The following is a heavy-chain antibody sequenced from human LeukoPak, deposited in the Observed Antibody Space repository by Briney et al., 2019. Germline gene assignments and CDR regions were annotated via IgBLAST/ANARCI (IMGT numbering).Heavy chain of an antibody. Sequence: ASVKVSCKASGGTFSSYANSWVRQAPGQGLEWMGGIIPIFDTANYAQKFQGRVTITADESTSTAYMELSSLRSEDTAVYYCAWAHCSGGSCYYGPFDYWGQGTLVTVSS. D-gene: IGHD2-15*01. V-gene: IGHV1-69*01. CDR2: IIPIFDTA. J-gene: IGHJ4*02. CDR3: AWAHCSGGSCYYGPFDY. CDR1: GGTFSSYA.